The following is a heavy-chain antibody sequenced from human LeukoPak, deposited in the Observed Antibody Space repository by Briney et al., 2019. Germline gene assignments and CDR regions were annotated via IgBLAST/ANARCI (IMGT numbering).Heavy chain of an antibody. J-gene: IGHJ4*02. D-gene: IGHD3-3*01. CDR3: ARVGFLEWLAIDY. Sequence: SETLSLTCTVSGGSISSYYWSWIRQPAGKGLEWIGYIYYSGSTNYNPSLKSRVTISVDTSKNQFSLKLSSVTAADTAVYYCARVGFLEWLAIDYWGQGTLVTVSS. V-gene: IGHV4-59*01. CDR1: GGSISSYY. CDR2: IYYSGST.